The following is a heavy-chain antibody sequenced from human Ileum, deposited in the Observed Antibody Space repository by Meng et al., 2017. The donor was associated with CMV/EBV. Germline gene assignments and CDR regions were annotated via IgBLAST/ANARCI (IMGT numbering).Heavy chain of an antibody. D-gene: IGHD4/OR15-4a*01. J-gene: IGHJ5*02. CDR3: ARTIRASRAGWFDP. CDR2: INLRAAT. V-gene: IGHV4-34*01. CDR1: SVSLTGYY. Sequence: SETLSLTCAVHSVSLTGYYWSWIRQPPGKGLEWIGEINLRAATNYNPSLKSRVTMSVDPSKNHFSLSLTSVTAADTAVYYCARTIRASRAGWFDPWGQGTLVTVSS.